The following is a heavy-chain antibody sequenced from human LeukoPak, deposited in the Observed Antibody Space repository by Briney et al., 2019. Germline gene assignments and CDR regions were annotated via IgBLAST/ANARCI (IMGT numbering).Heavy chain of an antibody. J-gene: IGHJ4*02. V-gene: IGHV1-18*01. CDR1: GYTFTSYG. CDR3: ARDNNWNDRNYFDY. D-gene: IGHD1-1*01. Sequence: ASVKVSFKASGYTFTSYGISWVRQAPGQGGEGMGWISAYNGNTNYAQKLQGRVTMTTDTSTSTAYMELRSLRSDDTAVYYCARDNNWNDRNYFDYWGQGTLVTVSS. CDR2: ISAYNGNT.